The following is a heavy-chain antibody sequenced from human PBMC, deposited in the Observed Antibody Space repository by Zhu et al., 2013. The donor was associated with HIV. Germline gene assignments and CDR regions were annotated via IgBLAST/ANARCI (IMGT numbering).Heavy chain of an antibody. CDR2: IIPIFGTI. Sequence: QVQLVQSGAEVKKPGASVKVSCKASGYTFTSYGISWVRQAPGQGLEWMGGIIPIFGTINYAQKFQGRVTITADKSTSTVYMEMRSLRSEDTALYYCASTPKRAVYSSGADPYYYYYGMDVWGQGTTVTVS. D-gene: IGHD6-25*01. CDR1: GYTFTSYG. CDR3: ASTPKRAVYSSGADPYYYYYGMDV. V-gene: IGHV1-69*06. J-gene: IGHJ6*02.